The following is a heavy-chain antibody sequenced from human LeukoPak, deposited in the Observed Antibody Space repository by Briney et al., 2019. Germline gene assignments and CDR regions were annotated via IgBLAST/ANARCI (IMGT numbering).Heavy chain of an antibody. Sequence: GGSLRLSCEASGFTFNIYAMNWVRQAPGKGLEWVSSISSDARRTYYAESVKGRFTISRDNSKITVYLQMNSLRAGDTAVYSCAKGGLGAVDYFDPWGQGTLVTVSS. D-gene: IGHD6-19*01. CDR3: AKGGLGAVDYFDP. CDR1: GFTFNIYA. V-gene: IGHV3-23*01. CDR2: ISSDARRT. J-gene: IGHJ5*02.